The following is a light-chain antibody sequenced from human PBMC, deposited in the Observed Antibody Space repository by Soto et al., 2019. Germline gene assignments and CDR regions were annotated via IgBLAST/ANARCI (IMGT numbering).Light chain of an antibody. CDR1: SSDIGNYNY. CDR3: SSYTTSSPVV. CDR2: EVS. J-gene: IGLJ2*01. Sequence: QSALTQPASVSGSPGQSITISCSGTSSDIGNYNYVSWYQQHPGEAPKLMIYEVSNRPSGVSDRFSGSKSGNTASLTISGLQADDEADYYCSSYTTSSPVVFGGGTKLTVL. V-gene: IGLV2-14*01.